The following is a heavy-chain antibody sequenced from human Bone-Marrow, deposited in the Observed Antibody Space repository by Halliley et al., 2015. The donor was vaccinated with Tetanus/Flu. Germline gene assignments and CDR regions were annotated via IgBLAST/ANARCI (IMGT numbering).Heavy chain of an antibody. V-gene: IGHV3-23*01. J-gene: IGHJ6*02. CDR2: ST. CDR3: AKDRGYCSGGSCYSLYYYYGMDV. D-gene: IGHD2-15*01. Sequence: STYYADPVKGRFTISRDNSKKTLYLQMNSLRAEDRAVYYCAKDRGYCSGGSCYSLYYYYGMDVWGQGTTVTVSS.